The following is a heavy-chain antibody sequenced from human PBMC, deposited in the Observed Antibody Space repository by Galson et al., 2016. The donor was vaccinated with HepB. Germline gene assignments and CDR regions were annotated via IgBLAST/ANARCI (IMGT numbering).Heavy chain of an antibody. J-gene: IGHJ2*01. CDR2: IYYSGRT. V-gene: IGHV4-39*01. CDR3: ARHAPNEGSGWILYFDL. CDR1: GGSISSSSDY. Sequence: ETLSLTCTVSGGSISSSSDYWGWIRQPPGKGLEWIGSIYYSGRTYNSPSLRSRVSISVDTSKNQFSLKLSSVTAADTGVYYCARHAPNEGSGWILYFDLWGRGTLVTVSS. D-gene: IGHD6-19*01.